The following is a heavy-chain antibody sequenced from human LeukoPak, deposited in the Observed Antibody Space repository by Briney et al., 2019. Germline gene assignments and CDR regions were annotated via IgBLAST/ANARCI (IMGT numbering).Heavy chain of an antibody. CDR3: ARDGSIKYSSSWYDR. Sequence: ASVKVSCKASGYTFTGYYMHWVRQAPGQGLEWMGRINPNSGGTNYAQKFQGRVTMTRDTSISTAYMELSRLRSDDTAVYYCARDGSIKYSSSWYDRWGQGTLVTVSS. V-gene: IGHV1-2*06. CDR1: GYTFTGYY. CDR2: INPNSGGT. J-gene: IGHJ5*02. D-gene: IGHD6-13*01.